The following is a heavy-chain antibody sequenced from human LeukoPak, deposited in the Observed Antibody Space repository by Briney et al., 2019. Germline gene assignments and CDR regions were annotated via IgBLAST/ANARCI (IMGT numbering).Heavy chain of an antibody. CDR2: INWNGGST. CDR3: ARVGEYYYDSSGYYPGY. Sequence: AGGSLRLSCAASGFTFDDYGMSWVRQAPGKGLEWVSGINWNGGSTGYADSVKGRFTISRDNAKNSLYLQMSSLRAEDTALYYCARVGEYYYDSSGYYPGYWGQGTLVTVSS. J-gene: IGHJ4*02. CDR1: GFTFDDYG. D-gene: IGHD3-22*01. V-gene: IGHV3-20*04.